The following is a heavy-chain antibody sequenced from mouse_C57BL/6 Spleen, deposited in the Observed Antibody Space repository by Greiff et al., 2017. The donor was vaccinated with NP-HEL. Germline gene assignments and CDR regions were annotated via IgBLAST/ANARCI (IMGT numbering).Heavy chain of an antibody. V-gene: IGHV1-26*01. CDR1: GYTFTDYY. J-gene: IGHJ4*01. CDR3: ARPFMVTGAMDY. Sequence: EVQLQQSGPELVKPGASVKISCKASGYTFTDYYMNWVKQSHGKSLEWIGDINPNNGGTSYNQKFKGKATLTVDKSSSTAYMELRSLTSEDSAVYYCARPFMVTGAMDYWGQGTSVTVSS. CDR2: INPNNGGT. D-gene: IGHD2-2*01.